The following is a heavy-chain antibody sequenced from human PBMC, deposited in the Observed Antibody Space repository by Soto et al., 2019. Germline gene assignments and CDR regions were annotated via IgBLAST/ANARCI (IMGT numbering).Heavy chain of an antibody. CDR2: INPSGSST. Sequence: ASVKVSCKASEYTFTSYYMHWVRQAPGQGLEWMGIINPSGSSTSYAQNFQGRVTMTRDTSTSTVYMELSSLRSEDTADYYCASGRVGATPLYYYAMDVWGQGTTVSVSS. CDR3: ASGRVGATPLYYYAMDV. J-gene: IGHJ6*02. V-gene: IGHV1-46*01. D-gene: IGHD1-26*01. CDR1: EYTFTSYY.